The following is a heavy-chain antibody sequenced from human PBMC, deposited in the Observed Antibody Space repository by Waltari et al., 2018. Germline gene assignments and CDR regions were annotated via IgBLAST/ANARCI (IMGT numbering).Heavy chain of an antibody. CDR2: IYSGGSST. CDR3: APFCSSISCLDY. D-gene: IGHD2-2*01. J-gene: IGHJ4*02. Sequence: EVQLLESGGGLVQPGGSLRLSCDASGFTFSSYAMSLVRQAPGKGLEWVSVIYSGGSSTYYADSVKGRFTISRDNSKNTLYLQMNSLRAEDTAVYYCAPFCSSISCLDYWGQGTLVTVSS. V-gene: IGHV3-23*03. CDR1: GFTFSSYA.